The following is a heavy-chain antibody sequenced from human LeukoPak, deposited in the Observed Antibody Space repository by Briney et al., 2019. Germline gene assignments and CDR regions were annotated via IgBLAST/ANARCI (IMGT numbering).Heavy chain of an antibody. CDR3: ARDSSTVTTRHFDY. CDR2: VYYTGST. V-gene: IGHV4-61*01. J-gene: IGHJ4*02. D-gene: IGHD4-17*01. CDR1: GGSISSSTYY. Sequence: PSETLSLTCAVSGGSISSSTYYWTWIRQPPGKGLECIGYVYYTGSTYYNPSLKSRVTISVDTSKNQFSLKLNSVTAADTAVYYCARDSSTVTTRHFDYWGQGTLVTVSS.